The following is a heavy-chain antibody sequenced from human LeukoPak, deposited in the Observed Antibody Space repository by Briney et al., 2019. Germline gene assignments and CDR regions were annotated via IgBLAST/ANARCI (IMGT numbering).Heavy chain of an antibody. V-gene: IGHV3-7*05. CDR2: IKQDGGEK. CDR1: GFTFSSYW. J-gene: IGHJ3*02. Sequence: GGSLRLSCAASGFTFSSYWVIWVRQAPGKGLEWVASIKQDGGEKYYVDSVKGRFAISRDNAKNSLYLQMNSLRAEDTAVYYCARDKHYYDSSGYYHAAFDIWGQGTMVTVSS. CDR3: ARDKHYYDSSGYYHAAFDI. D-gene: IGHD3-22*01.